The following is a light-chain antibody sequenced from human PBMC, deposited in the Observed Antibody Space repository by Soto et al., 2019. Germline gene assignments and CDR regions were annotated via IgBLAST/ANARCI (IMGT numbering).Light chain of an antibody. Sequence: EIVLTQSPGTLSLSPGERATLSCRASQSVSSSYLAWYQQKPGQAPRLLIYGASSRATGIPDRFSGSGSGTDFTLTISRLEPEDFAVHYCQQYGSSLTFGQGTKVEIK. V-gene: IGKV3-20*01. CDR2: GAS. J-gene: IGKJ1*01. CDR3: QQYGSSLT. CDR1: QSVSSSY.